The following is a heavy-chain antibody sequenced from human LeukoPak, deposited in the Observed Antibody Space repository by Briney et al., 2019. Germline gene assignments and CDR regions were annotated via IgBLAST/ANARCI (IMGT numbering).Heavy chain of an antibody. V-gene: IGHV1-69*13. CDR3: ARWDMGMDLACSSTSCYFDY. J-gene: IGHJ4*02. D-gene: IGHD2-2*01. CDR1: GGTFSSYA. CDR2: IIPIFGTA. Sequence: ASVKVSCKASGGTFSSYAISWVRQAPGQGLEWMGGIIPIFGTANYAQKFQGRVTITADESTSTAYMELSSLRSEDTAVYYCARWDMGMDLACSSTSCYFDYWGQGTLVTVSS.